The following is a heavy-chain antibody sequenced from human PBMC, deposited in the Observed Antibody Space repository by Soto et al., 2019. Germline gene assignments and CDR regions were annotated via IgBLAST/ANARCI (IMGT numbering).Heavy chain of an antibody. V-gene: IGHV3-30*18. J-gene: IGHJ4*02. CDR1: GFTFSNFG. D-gene: IGHD6-25*01. Sequence: GGSLRLSCAASGFTFSNFGMHWVRQAPGKWLEWVALISYDGSNKYYADSVKGRFTISRDSTKNTLSLQINSLRAEDSAVYYCAKDLHSSGWAAYNFDYCGQGXLVTVYS. CDR3: AKDLHSSGWAAYNFDY. CDR2: ISYDGSNK.